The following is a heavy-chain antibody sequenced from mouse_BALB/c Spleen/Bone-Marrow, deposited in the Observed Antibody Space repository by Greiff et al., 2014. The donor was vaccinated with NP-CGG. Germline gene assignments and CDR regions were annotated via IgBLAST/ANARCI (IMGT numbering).Heavy chain of an antibody. CDR1: GYAFTSYN. CDR2: IDPYNGGT. J-gene: IGHJ4*01. CDR3: ARSILGAMDY. D-gene: IGHD4-1*01. Sequence: EVQGVESGPELVKPGASVKVSCKASGYAFTSYNMYWVKQSHGKSLERIGYIDPYNGGTSYNQKFKGKATLTVDKSSSTAYMHLNSLTSEDSAVYYRARSILGAMDYWGQGTSVTVSS. V-gene: IGHV1S135*01.